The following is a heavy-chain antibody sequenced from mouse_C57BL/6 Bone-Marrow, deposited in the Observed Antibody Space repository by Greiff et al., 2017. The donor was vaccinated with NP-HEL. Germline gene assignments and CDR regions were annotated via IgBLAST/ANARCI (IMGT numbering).Heavy chain of an antibody. CDR3: ASIYDGYLYYAMDY. J-gene: IGHJ4*01. V-gene: IGHV5-16*01. Sequence: EVQVVESEGGLVQPGSSMKLSCTASGFTFSDYYMAWVRQVPEKGLEWVANINYDGSSTYYLDSLKSRFIISRDNAKNILYLQMSSLKSEDTATYYCASIYDGYLYYAMDYWGQGTSVTVSS. D-gene: IGHD2-3*01. CDR2: INYDGSST. CDR1: GFTFSDYY.